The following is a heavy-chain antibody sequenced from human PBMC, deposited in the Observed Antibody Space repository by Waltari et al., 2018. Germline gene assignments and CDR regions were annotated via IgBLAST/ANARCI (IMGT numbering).Heavy chain of an antibody. CDR3: ARGAPTTVTTHYYYYYGMDV. D-gene: IGHD4-17*01. J-gene: IGHJ6*02. CDR1: GFTVSSND. V-gene: IGHV3-66*01. Sequence: EVQLVESGGGLVQPGGSLRLSCAASGFTVSSNDMSWVRQAPGKGLEWVSVIYSGGSTYYADCGKGRFTISRDNDKNTLYLQMNSLRAEDTAVYYCARGAPTTVTTHYYYYYGMDVWGQGTTVTVSS. CDR2: IYSGGST.